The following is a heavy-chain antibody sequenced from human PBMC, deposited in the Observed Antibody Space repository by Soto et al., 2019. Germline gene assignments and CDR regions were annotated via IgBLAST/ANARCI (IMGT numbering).Heavy chain of an antibody. J-gene: IGHJ6*02. V-gene: IGHV3-43*01. Sequence: GGSLRLSCAASGFTFDDYTMHWVRQAPGKGLEWVSLISWDGGSTYYADSVKGRFTISRDNSKNSLYLQMNSLRTEDTALYYCAKGPYPSRGLLWWWPLDVWGQGTTVTVSS. CDR3: AKGPYPSRGLLWWWPLDV. CDR2: ISWDGGST. CDR1: GFTFDDYT. D-gene: IGHD2-21*01.